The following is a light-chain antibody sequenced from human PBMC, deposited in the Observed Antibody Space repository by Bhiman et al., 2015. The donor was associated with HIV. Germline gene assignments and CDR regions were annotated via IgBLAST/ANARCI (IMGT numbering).Light chain of an antibody. Sequence: QSALTQPRSVSGSPGQSVTISCTGTSSDVGGFNYVSWYQQRPGKAPTIILYEVDKRPSGVPDRFSGSKFGNTASLTISELQTEDEADYYCCSFTGDTHLYVFGSGTTVTVL. CDR3: CSFTGDTHLYV. V-gene: IGLV2-11*01. CDR1: SSDVGGFNY. J-gene: IGLJ1*01. CDR2: EVD.